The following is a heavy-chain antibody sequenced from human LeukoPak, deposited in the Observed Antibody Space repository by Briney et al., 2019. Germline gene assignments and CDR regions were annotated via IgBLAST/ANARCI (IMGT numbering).Heavy chain of an antibody. V-gene: IGHV4-39*01. D-gene: IGHD1-26*01. CDR2: VYYSGST. CDR1: GGSISSSSHY. Sequence: SETLSLTCTVSGGSISSSSHYWGWIRQPPGKGLEWIGGVYYSGSTYDNPSLKSRVTISVDTSKNHFSLKLSSVTAADTAVYYCARHPRVGATIVLWFDPWGQGTLVTVSS. J-gene: IGHJ5*02. CDR3: ARHPRVGATIVLWFDP.